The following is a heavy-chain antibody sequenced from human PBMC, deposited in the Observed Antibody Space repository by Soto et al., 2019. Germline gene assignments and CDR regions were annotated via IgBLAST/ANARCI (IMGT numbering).Heavy chain of an antibody. CDR3: TTDEPSGYFDWLFMGRAYYGMDV. J-gene: IGHJ6*02. CDR1: GFTFSNAW. Sequence: EVQLVESGGGLVKPGGSLRLSCAASGFTFSNAWMSWVRQAPGKGLEWVGRIKSKTDGGTTDYAAPAKGRFTISRDDSKNTLYLQMNSLKTEDTAVYYCTTDEPSGYFDWLFMGRAYYGMDVWGQGTTVTVSS. D-gene: IGHD3-9*01. CDR2: IKSKTDGGTT. V-gene: IGHV3-15*01.